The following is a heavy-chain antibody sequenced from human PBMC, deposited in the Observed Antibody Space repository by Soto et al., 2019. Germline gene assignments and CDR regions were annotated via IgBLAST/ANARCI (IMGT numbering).Heavy chain of an antibody. CDR3: ARDCSSTSCPLSY. CDR2: ISGSGGST. Sequence: GGSLRLSCSASGFTFSSYAMSWVRQAPGKGVEWVSAISGSGGSTYYADSVKGRFTISRDNSKNTLYLQMNSLRAEDTAVYYCARDCSSTSCPLSYWGQRTPVTVSS. D-gene: IGHD2-2*01. V-gene: IGHV3-23*01. CDR1: GFTFSSYA. J-gene: IGHJ4*02.